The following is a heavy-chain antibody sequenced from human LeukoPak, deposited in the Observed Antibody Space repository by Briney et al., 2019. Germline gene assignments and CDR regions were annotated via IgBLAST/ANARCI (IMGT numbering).Heavy chain of an antibody. CDR3: AKDLGHYYGDYIDY. CDR1: GFTFSSYA. D-gene: IGHD4-17*01. V-gene: IGHV3-30*04. CDR2: ISYDGSNK. Sequence: GGSLRLSCAASGFTFSSYAMHWVRQAPGKGLEWVAVISYDGSNKYYADSVKGRFTISRDNSKNTLYLQMNSLRAEDTAVYYCAKDLGHYYGDYIDYWGQGTLVTVSS. J-gene: IGHJ4*02.